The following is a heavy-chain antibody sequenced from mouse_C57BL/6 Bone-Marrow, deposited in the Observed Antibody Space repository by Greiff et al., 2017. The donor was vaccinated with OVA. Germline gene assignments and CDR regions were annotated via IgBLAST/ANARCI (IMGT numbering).Heavy chain of an antibody. D-gene: IGHD2-4*01. V-gene: IGHV1-66*01. CDR1: GYSFTSYY. CDR2: IYPGSGNT. J-gene: IGHJ4*01. CDR3: AVIYYDYGYAMDY. Sequence: QVQLKQSGPELVKPGASVKISCKASGYSFTSYYIHWVKQRPGQGLEWIGWIYPGSGNTKYNEKFKGKATLTADTSSSTAYMQLSSLTSEDSAVYYCAVIYYDYGYAMDYWGQGTSVTVSS.